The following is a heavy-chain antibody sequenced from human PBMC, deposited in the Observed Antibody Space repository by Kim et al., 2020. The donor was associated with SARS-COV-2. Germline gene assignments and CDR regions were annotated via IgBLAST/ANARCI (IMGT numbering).Heavy chain of an antibody. Sequence: SETLSLTCTVSGGSISSSSYYWGWIRQPPGKGLEWIGSIYYSGSTYYNPSLKSRVTISVDTSKNQFSLKLSSVTAADTAVYYCARRVAVADYGVQLYYFDYWGQGTLVTVSS. CDR3: ARRVAVADYGVQLYYFDY. J-gene: IGHJ4*02. CDR2: IYYSGST. CDR1: GGSISSSSYY. V-gene: IGHV4-39*01. D-gene: IGHD6-19*01.